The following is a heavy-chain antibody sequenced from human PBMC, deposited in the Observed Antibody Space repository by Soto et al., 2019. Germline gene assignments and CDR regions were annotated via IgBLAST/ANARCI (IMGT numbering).Heavy chain of an antibody. CDR3: ARGHYDILTGYYPPFDY. V-gene: IGHV4-39*01. Sequence: SETLSLTCTVSGGSISSSSYYWGWIRQPPGKGLEWIGSIYYSGSTYYNTSLKSRVTISVDTSKNQFSLKLSSVTAADTAVYYCARGHYDILTGYYPPFDYWGQGTLVTVSS. CDR1: GGSISSSSYY. D-gene: IGHD3-9*01. CDR2: IYYSGST. J-gene: IGHJ4*02.